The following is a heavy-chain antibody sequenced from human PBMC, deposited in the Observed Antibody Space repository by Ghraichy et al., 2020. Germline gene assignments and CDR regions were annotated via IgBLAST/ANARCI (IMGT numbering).Heavy chain of an antibody. CDR3: AREKRLGESYYYGMDV. CDR1: GFTFSSYW. D-gene: IGHD3-10*01. J-gene: IGHJ6*02. V-gene: IGHV3-7*01. CDR2: IKQDGSEK. Sequence: GGSLRLSCAASGFTFSSYWMSWVRQAPGKGLEWVANIKQDGSEKYYVDSVKGRFTISRDNAKNSLYLQMNSLRAEDTAVYYCAREKRLGESYYYGMDVWGQGTTVTVSS.